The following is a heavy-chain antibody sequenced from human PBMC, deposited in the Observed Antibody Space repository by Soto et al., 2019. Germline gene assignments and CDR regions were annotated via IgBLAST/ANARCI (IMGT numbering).Heavy chain of an antibody. J-gene: IGHJ4*02. V-gene: IGHV1-69*01. CDR3: ARCKGRKSGSYSLDY. D-gene: IGHD1-26*01. CDR2: IIPIFGTA. CDR1: GGTFSSYA. Sequence: QVQLVQSGAEVKKPGSSVKVSCKASGGTFSSYAISWVRQAPGQGLEWMGGIIPIFGTANYAQKFQGRITITVDESTSTAYMELSSLRSEDTAVYYCARCKGRKSGSYSLDYWGQGTLVTVSS.